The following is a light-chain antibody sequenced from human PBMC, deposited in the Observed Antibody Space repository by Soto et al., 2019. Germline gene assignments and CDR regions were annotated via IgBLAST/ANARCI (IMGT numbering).Light chain of an antibody. Sequence: QSVLTQPPSASGSPGQSVTISCTGTSSDVGGYNYVSWYQQHPGKAPKLMIYEVSKRPSGVPDRFSGSKSGNTASLTVSGLQAEDEADYYCSSYAGLQAVFGTGTKLTVL. CDR3: SSYAGLQAV. CDR2: EVS. J-gene: IGLJ1*01. V-gene: IGLV2-8*01. CDR1: SSDVGGYNY.